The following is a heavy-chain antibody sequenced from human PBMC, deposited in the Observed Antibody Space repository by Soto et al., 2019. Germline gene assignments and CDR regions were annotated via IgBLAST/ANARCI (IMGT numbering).Heavy chain of an antibody. V-gene: IGHV3-7*04. CDR2: IKPDGRDK. CDR3: VRDKSGLY. CDR1: GFIFNNYW. J-gene: IGHJ4*01. Sequence: PGGSLRLSCAASGFIFNNYWMSWVRQAPGKGLEWVANIKPDGRDKYYVDSVKARFTISRDNANNWLYLQMNSLRAEDTAVYYCVRDKSGLYWGRGTLVTVSS. D-gene: IGHD2-15*01.